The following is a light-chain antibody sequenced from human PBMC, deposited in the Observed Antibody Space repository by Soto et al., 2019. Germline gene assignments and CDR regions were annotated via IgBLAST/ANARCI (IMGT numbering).Light chain of an antibody. Sequence: QSVLTQPPSVSGSPGQSVAISCTGTSRDVGSYNRVSWYQQPPGTAPKLMIYDVNNRPSGVPDRFSGSKSGNTASLTISGLQAEDEADYYCSSYTISSTYVFGTGTKLTVL. CDR3: SSYTISSTYV. J-gene: IGLJ1*01. CDR2: DVN. CDR1: SRDVGSYNR. V-gene: IGLV2-18*02.